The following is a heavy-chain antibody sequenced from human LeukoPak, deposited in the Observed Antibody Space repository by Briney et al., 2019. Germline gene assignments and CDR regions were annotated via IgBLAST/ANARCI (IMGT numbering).Heavy chain of an antibody. J-gene: IGHJ4*02. Sequence: SVTVSCKASGGTFSSYAISWVRQAPGQGLEWMGRIIPILGIANYAQKFQGRVTITADKSTSTAYMELSSLRSEDTAVYYCARPSTTYYSDSSGYYLFDYWGQGTLVTVS. CDR1: GGTFSSYA. D-gene: IGHD3-22*01. CDR2: IIPILGIA. CDR3: ARPSTTYYSDSSGYYLFDY. V-gene: IGHV1-69*04.